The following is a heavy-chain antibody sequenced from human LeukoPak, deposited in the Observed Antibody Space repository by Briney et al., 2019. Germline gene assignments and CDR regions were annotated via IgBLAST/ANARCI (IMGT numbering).Heavy chain of an antibody. CDR2: IIPIFGTA. Sequence: ASVKVSCKASGGTFSSYAISWVRQAPGQGLEWMGGIIPIFGTANYAQKFQGRVTITADESTSTAYVELSSLRSEDTAVYYCARAPSAAAGTSWFDPWGQGTLVTVSS. CDR3: ARAPSAAAGTSWFDP. V-gene: IGHV1-69*13. J-gene: IGHJ5*02. D-gene: IGHD6-13*01. CDR1: GGTFSSYA.